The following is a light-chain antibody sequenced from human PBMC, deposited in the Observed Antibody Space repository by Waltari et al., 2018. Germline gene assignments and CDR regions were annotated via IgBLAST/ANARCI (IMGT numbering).Light chain of an antibody. CDR2: GAS. CDR1: QSVSSSY. V-gene: IGKV3-20*01. CDR3: QHYGGSPRT. Sequence: EIVLTQSPGTLSFSPGERATLSCRASQSVSSSYVAWYQQKPGQAPRLLIYGASNRATGIPDRFSGSGSGTDFTLTISRLEREDVAVYFCQHYGGSPRTFGPGAKVDFK. J-gene: IGKJ3*01.